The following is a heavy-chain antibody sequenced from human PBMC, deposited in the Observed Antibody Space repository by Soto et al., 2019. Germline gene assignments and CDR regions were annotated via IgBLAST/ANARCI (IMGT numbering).Heavy chain of an antibody. D-gene: IGHD2-2*02. Sequence: GASVKVSCKASGGTFSSYAISWVRQAPGQGLEWMGGIIPIFGTANYAQKFQGRVTITADESTSTAYMELSSLRSEDTAVYYCATPVVPAAIRRDYYYYYGMDVWGQGTTVTVSS. CDR1: GGTFSSYA. CDR2: IIPIFGTA. J-gene: IGHJ6*02. V-gene: IGHV1-69*13. CDR3: ATPVVPAAIRRDYYYYYGMDV.